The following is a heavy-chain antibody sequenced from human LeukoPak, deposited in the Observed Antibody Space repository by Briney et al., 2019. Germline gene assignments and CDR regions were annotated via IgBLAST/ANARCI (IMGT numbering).Heavy chain of an antibody. CDR3: ARLPSRDGYNYFDH. V-gene: IGHV3-30-3*01. CDR2: ISYDGSNK. CDR1: GFTFSSYA. Sequence: PGGSLRLSCAASGFTFSSYAMHWVRQAPGKGLEWVAVISYDGSNKYYADSVKGRFTVSRDNSENTLYLQMNSLRAEDTAVYYCARLPSRDGYNYFDHWGQGTLVTVSS. D-gene: IGHD5-24*01. J-gene: IGHJ4*02.